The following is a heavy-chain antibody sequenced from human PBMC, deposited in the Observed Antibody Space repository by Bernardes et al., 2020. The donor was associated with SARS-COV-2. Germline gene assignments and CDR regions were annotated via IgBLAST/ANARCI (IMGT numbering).Heavy chain of an antibody. CDR1: GGSITDSY. V-gene: IGHV4-34*01. J-gene: IGHJ5*02. CDR3: ARGGSPRWGSTSCYSCDSGYWFHP. Sequence: SYTLSLTCAVSGGSITDSYWSWIRQSPGEGLEWIGEVNESGRTAYNPSLESRVTISVDTSKNLFSLKVTPVTAADTAVYYCARGGSPRWGSTSCYSCDSGYWFHPWGQGTLVNVSS. D-gene: IGHD2-2*01. CDR2: VNESGRT.